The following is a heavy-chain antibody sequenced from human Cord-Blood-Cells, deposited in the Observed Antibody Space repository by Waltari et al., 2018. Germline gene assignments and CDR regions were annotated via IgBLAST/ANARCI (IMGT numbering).Heavy chain of an antibody. Sequence: QVQLVQSGAEVKKPGASVKVSCKASGYTFTGYYMHWVRQAPGQGLEWMGWINPHSGGTNYAQKFQGWVTMTRDTSISTAYMELSRLRSDDTAVYYCARDAASSSSGGFDYWGQGTLVTVSS. CDR2: INPHSGGT. CDR1: GYTFTGYY. CDR3: ARDAASSSSGGFDY. V-gene: IGHV1-2*04. J-gene: IGHJ4*02. D-gene: IGHD6-6*01.